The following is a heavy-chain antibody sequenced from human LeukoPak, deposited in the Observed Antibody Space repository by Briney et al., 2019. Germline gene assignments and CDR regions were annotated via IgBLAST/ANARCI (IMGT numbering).Heavy chain of an antibody. CDR2: ISYDGSNK. J-gene: IGHJ4*02. D-gene: IGHD6-19*01. CDR3: AKGSSGCDY. CDR1: GFTFSTYS. V-gene: IGHV3-30*18. Sequence: GGSLRLSCAASGFTFSTYSMKWVRQAPGKGLEWVAVISYDGSNKYYADSVKGRFTISRDNSKNTLYLQMNSLRAEDTAVYYCAKGSSGCDYWGQGTLVTVSS.